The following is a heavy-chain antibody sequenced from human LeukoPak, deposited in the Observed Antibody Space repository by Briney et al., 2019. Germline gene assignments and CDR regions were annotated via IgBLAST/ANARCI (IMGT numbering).Heavy chain of an antibody. D-gene: IGHD2-15*01. J-gene: IGHJ6*02. CDR1: GGSISSGGYS. V-gene: IGHV4-30-2*06. CDR3: ARWLYCSGGSCKYGMDV. Sequence: SETLSLTCAVSGGSISSGGYSWSWIRQSPEKGLEWIGYIYHSGSTYYNPSLKSRVTISVDRSKNQFSLKLSSVTAADTAVYYCARWLYCSGGSCKYGMDVWGQGTTVTVSS. CDR2: IYHSGST.